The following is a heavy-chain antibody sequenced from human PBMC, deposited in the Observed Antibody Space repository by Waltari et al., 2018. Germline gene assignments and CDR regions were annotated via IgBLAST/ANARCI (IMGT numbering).Heavy chain of an antibody. CDR2: MNPHSVNT. CDR3: ARGHESLYYYDSSGYLGI. Sequence: QVQLVQSGAEVKKPGASVKVSCKASGYTFTSYDINWVRQATGQGLVWMGWMNPHSVNTGDAHKFQGRVNMTRNTSISTAYMELSSLRSEDTAVYYCARGHESLYYYDSSGYLGIWGQGTMVTVSS. D-gene: IGHD3-22*01. CDR1: GYTFTSYD. V-gene: IGHV1-8*01. J-gene: IGHJ3*02.